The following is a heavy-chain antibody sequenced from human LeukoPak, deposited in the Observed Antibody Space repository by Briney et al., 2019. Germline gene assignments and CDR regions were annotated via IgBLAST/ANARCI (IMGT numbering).Heavy chain of an antibody. Sequence: GGSLRLSRAASGFSFSKYGLHWVRQAPGKGLQWVAMIWYDGSQRYYVDSVKGRFTISRDSSKNTMFLQMNSLTDEDTAVYYCAIENFDSCGPGSGAPALDIWGQGTMVSV. CDR2: IWYDGSQR. CDR1: GFSFSKYG. V-gene: IGHV3-30*02. CDR3: AIENFDSCGPGSGAPALDI. J-gene: IGHJ3*02. D-gene: IGHD3-22*01.